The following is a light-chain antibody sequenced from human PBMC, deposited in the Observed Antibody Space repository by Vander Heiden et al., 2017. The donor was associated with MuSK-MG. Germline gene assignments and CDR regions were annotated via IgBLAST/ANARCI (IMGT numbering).Light chain of an antibody. V-gene: IGLV3-21*04. CDR2: YNT. J-gene: IGLJ2*01. CDR3: QVWDSTNNHVV. Sequence: SYVLTQPPSVSVAPGKTARITCGGNNMGSISLQWNQQKSGQAPVLVIYYNTDRPSGIPERFSGSNSGNTATLTISRVEAGDEADYYCQVWDSTNNHVVFGGGTKLTVV. CDR1: NMGSIS.